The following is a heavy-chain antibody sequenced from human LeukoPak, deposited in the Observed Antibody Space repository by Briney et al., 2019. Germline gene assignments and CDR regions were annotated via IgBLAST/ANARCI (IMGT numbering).Heavy chain of an antibody. J-gene: IGHJ4*02. CDR1: GFTFSSYA. V-gene: IGHV3-23*01. CDR2: FSGSGGST. CDR3: AKDPEGVDTAMVTIRYFDY. D-gene: IGHD5-18*01. Sequence: GGSLSLSCPASGFTFSSYAMSWVRQAPGKGLEGVSAFSGSGGSTYYADSVKGRFTISRDNSKNTLYLQMNSLRAEDTAVYYCAKDPEGVDTAMVTIRYFDYWGQGTLVTVSS.